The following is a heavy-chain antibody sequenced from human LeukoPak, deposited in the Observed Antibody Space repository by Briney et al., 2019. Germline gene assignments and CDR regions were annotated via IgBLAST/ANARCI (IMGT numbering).Heavy chain of an antibody. Sequence: SVKVSCKASGGTFSSYAISWVRQAPGQGLEWMGGIIPIFGTANYAQKFQGRVTITADESTSTAYMELSSLRSEDTAVYYCARDYDFWSGYLSIYYYYGMGVWGQGTTVTVSS. CDR2: IIPIFGTA. J-gene: IGHJ6*02. CDR3: ARDYDFWSGYLSIYYYYGMGV. V-gene: IGHV1-69*13. CDR1: GGTFSSYA. D-gene: IGHD3-3*01.